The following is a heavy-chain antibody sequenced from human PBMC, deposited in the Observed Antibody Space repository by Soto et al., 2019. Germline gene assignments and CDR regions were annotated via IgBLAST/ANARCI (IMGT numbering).Heavy chain of an antibody. CDR1: GYTFTDYA. D-gene: IGHD2-15*01. Sequence: GASVKVSCKASGYTFTDYAIHWVRQAPGQGLEWMGWINVGNGNTGYSRKFQGRVTNVRDMSASTAYIEVTSLTSEDTAIYHCAREGAHYTPLDHWGQGTLVTVSS. V-gene: IGHV1-3*01. CDR3: AREGAHYTPLDH. CDR2: INVGNGNT. J-gene: IGHJ4*02.